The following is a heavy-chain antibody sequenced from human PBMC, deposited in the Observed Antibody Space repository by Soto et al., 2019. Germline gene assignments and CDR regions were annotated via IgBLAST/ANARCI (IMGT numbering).Heavy chain of an antibody. CDR2: IYYSGST. V-gene: IGHV4-30-4*01. D-gene: IGHD3-10*01. CDR1: GGSISSGDYY. CDR3: ARHGSGSYYHNWFDP. J-gene: IGHJ5*02. Sequence: PSETLSLTCTVSGGSISSGDYYWSWIRQPPGKGLEWIGYIYYSGSTYYNPSLKSRVTISVDTSKNHFSLKLSSVTAADTAVYYCARHGSGSYYHNWFDPWGQGTPVTVSS.